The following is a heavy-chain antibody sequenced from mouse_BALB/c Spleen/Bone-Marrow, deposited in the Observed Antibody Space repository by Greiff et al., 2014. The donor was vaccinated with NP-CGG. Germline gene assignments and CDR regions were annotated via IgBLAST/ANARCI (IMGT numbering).Heavy chain of an antibody. Sequence: VQLKESGPGLVKPSQSLSLTCSVTGFSITSGYYWNWVRQFPGNKLEWMGYISYDGSNNYNPSLKNRISITRDTSKNQCFLKLNSVTTEDTATYYCAREGGSRAYWGQGTLVTVSA. J-gene: IGHJ3*01. CDR1: GFSITSGYY. V-gene: IGHV3-6*02. D-gene: IGHD1-1*01. CDR3: AREGGSRAY. CDR2: ISYDGSN.